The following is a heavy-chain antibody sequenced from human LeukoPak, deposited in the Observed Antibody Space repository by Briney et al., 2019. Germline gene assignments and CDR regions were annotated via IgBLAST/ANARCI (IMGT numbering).Heavy chain of an antibody. CDR2: IYSGGST. CDR3: AEGSSPAIYDSSGPHLDY. D-gene: IGHD3-22*01. Sequence: GGSLRLSCAASGFTVSSNYMSWVRQAPGKGLEWVSVIYSGGSTYYADSVKGRFTISRDNSKNTLYLQMNSLRAEDTAVYYCAEGSSPAIYDSSGPHLDYWGQGTLVTVSS. CDR1: GFTVSSNY. J-gene: IGHJ4*02. V-gene: IGHV3-66*01.